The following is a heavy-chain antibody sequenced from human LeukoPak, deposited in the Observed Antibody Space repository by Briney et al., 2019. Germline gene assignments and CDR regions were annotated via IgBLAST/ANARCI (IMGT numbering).Heavy chain of an antibody. J-gene: IGHJ4*02. CDR2: ISGNGGST. CDR1: GGSFSGYY. Sequence: PSETLSLTCAVYGGSFSGYYWSWVRQAPGKGLEWVSAISGNGGSTYYADSVKGRFTISRDNSKNTLYLQMNSLRAEDAAVYYCAKDPPPLAGGDGEDWGQGTLVTVSS. CDR3: AKDPPPLAGGDGED. V-gene: IGHV3-23*01. D-gene: IGHD4-17*01.